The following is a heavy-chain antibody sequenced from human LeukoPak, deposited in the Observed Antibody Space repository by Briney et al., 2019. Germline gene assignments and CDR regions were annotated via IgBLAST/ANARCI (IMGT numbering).Heavy chain of an antibody. CDR3: ARGDSSGDDAFDI. J-gene: IGHJ3*02. CDR1: GGSISSGDYY. D-gene: IGHD3-22*01. Sequence: SETLSLTCTVSGGSISSGDYYWSWIRLPPGKGLEWIGYIYYSGSTYYNPSLKSRVTISVDTSKNQFSLKLSSVTAADTAVYYCARGDSSGDDAFDIWGQGTMVTVPS. V-gene: IGHV4-30-4*01. CDR2: IYYSGST.